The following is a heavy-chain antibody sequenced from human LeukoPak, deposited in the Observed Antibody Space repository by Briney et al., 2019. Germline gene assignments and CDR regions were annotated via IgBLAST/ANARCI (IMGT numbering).Heavy chain of an antibody. D-gene: IGHD4-17*01. J-gene: IGHJ3*02. CDR3: ARVGSTTDDAFDI. CDR1: GFTFSSYE. V-gene: IGHV3-48*03. CDR2: ISSSGSTI. Sequence: GGSLRLSCAASGFTFSSYEMNWVRQAPGKGLEGVSYISSSGSTIYYADSVKGRFTISRDNAKNSLYLQMNSLRAEDTAVYYCARVGSTTDDAFDIWGQGTMVTVSS.